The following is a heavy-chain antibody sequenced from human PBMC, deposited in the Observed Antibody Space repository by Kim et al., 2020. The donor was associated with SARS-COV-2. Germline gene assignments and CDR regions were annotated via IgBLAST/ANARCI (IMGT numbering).Heavy chain of an antibody. V-gene: IGHV3-13*01. D-gene: IGHD1-1*01. J-gene: IGHJ2*01. CDR3: TTAVPVTVSPGWYFDL. Sequence: GGSLRLSCAAAGSTFSNYDMHWVRQAAGKGLEWVSAIGSGGHTYYADSVKGRFTIARENAKNFLYLQMNSLTAGDTAVYYCTTAVPVTVSPGWYFDLWGR. CDR1: GSTFSNYD. CDR2: IGSGGHT.